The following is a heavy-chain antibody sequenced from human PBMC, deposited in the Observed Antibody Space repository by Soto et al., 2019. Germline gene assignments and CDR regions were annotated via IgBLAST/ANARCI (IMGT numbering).Heavy chain of an antibody. V-gene: IGHV3-74*01. CDR2: ISPDGSDV. Sequence: GGSLRLSCAASVFPFTNYWMSWVRQTPGKGLMWVSRISPDGSDVGYADSVEGRFTVSRDNAKNTLYLQMHSLRAEDTAMYYCACWGHIVPVAPSDFDRWGQGTLVTVSS. CDR3: ACWGHIVPVAPSDFDR. D-gene: IGHD2-8*02. CDR1: VFPFTNYW. J-gene: IGHJ4*02.